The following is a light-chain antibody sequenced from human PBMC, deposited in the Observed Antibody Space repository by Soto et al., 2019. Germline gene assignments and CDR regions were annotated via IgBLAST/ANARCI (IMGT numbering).Light chain of an antibody. J-gene: IGLJ1*01. CDR2: RNN. Sequence: QSVLTQPPSASGTPGQRVTISCSGSSSNIGSNYVYWYQQLPGAAPKLLIYRNNQRPSGVPDRFSGSKSGTSASLAISGLRSEDEADYYCAACDDSLLALYVFGTGTKVTV. CDR1: SSNIGSNY. CDR3: AACDDSLLALYV. V-gene: IGLV1-47*01.